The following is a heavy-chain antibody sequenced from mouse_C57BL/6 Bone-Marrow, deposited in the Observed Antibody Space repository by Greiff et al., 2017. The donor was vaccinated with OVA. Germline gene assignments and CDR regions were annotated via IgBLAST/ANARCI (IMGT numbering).Heavy chain of an antibody. V-gene: IGHV5-4*01. J-gene: IGHJ1*03. D-gene: IGHD2-2*01. CDR2: ISDGGSYT. Sequence: EVQVVESGGGLVKPGGSLKLSCAASGFTFSSYAMSWVRQTPEKRLEWVATISDGGSYTYYPDNVKGRFTISRDNAKNNLYLQMSHLKSEDTAMYYCARDPLYGYDEYFDVWGTGTTVTVSS. CDR1: GFTFSSYA. CDR3: ARDPLYGYDEYFDV.